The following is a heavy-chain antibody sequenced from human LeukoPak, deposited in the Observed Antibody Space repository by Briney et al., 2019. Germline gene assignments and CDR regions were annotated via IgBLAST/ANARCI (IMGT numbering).Heavy chain of an antibody. V-gene: IGHV5-51*01. CDR2: IYPGDSDT. CDR1: GYSFTSYW. CDR3: ARLYDSSGYYYRYYFDY. Sequence: RGESLKISCKGSGYSFTSYWIGWVRQMPGKGLEWMGIIYPGDSDTRYSPSFQGQVTISADKSISTAYLQWSSLKASDTAMYYCARLYDSSGYYYRYYFDYWGQGTLVTVSS. J-gene: IGHJ4*02. D-gene: IGHD3-22*01.